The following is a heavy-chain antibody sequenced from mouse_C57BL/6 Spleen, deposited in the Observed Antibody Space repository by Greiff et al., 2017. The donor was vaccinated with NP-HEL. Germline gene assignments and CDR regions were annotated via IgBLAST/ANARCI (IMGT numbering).Heavy chain of an antibody. V-gene: IGHV14-2*01. CDR3: ARPYYGSSFDD. Sequence: VHVKQSGAELVKPGASVKLSCTASGFNIKGYYMHWVQQRTEQGLEWIGRIDTEDGETKYAPKIQGKATITTDTSSNTAYLQLSSLTSEDTAVNYCARPYYGSSFDDWGQCTTLTVSS. J-gene: IGHJ2*01. CDR1: GFNIKGYY. D-gene: IGHD1-1*01. CDR2: IDTEDGET.